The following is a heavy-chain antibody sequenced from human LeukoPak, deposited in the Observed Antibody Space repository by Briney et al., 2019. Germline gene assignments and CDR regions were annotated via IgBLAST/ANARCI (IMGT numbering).Heavy chain of an antibody. D-gene: IGHD2-2*01. CDR2: ISYDARRK. J-gene: IGHJ4*02. CDR1: GFTFSRHA. V-gene: IGHV3-30*04. Sequence: PGGSLRLSCAASGFTFSRHAMHWVRQAPGKGLEWVAVISYDARRKFYVDSVKGRFTISRDNSKKTLYLQMNSLRAEDTAVYYCAKDTGEYCSSISCYSAFDYWGQGTLVAVSS. CDR3: AKDTGEYCSSISCYSAFDY.